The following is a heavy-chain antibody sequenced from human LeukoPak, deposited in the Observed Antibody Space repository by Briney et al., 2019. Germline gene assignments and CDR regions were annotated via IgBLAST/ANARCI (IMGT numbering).Heavy chain of an antibody. CDR2: IYPGDSDT. D-gene: IGHD2-15*01. CDR3: ARHRYCSGGSCGDFDY. J-gene: IGHJ4*02. V-gene: IGHV5-51*01. Sequence: GGSLKISCKGSGYSFTSYWIGWVRQMPGKGLEWMGIIYPGDSDTRYSPSFQGQVTISADKSISTAYLQWSSLKASDTAMYYCARHRYCSGGSCGDFDYWGQGTLVTVSS. CDR1: GYSFTSYW.